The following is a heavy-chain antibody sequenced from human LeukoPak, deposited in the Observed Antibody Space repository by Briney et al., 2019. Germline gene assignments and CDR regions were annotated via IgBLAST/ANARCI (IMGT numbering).Heavy chain of an antibody. CDR3: ARGEPLRYFDWLLYGFDY. CDR1: GGTFSSYA. D-gene: IGHD3-9*01. J-gene: IGHJ4*02. CDR2: IIPIFGTA. Sequence: SVKVSCKASGGTFSSYAISWVRQAPGQGLERVGGIIPIFGTANYAQKFQGRATITTDESTSTAYMELSSLRSEDTAVYYCARGEPLRYFDWLLYGFDYWGQGTLVTVSS. V-gene: IGHV1-69*05.